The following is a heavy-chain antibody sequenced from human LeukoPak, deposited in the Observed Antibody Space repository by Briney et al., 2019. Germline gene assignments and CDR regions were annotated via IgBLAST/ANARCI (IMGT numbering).Heavy chain of an antibody. CDR3: AKDQGVLYYYDSSGYPLDYFDY. CDR1: GFTFSSYA. V-gene: IGHV3-23*01. J-gene: IGHJ4*02. Sequence: GGSLRLSCAASGFTFSSYAMSWVRQAPGKGLEWVSAISGSGGSTYYADSVKGRFTISRDNSKNTLYLQMNSLRAEDTAVYYCAKDQGVLYYYDSSGYPLDYFDYWGQGTLVTVSS. CDR2: ISGSGGST. D-gene: IGHD3-22*01.